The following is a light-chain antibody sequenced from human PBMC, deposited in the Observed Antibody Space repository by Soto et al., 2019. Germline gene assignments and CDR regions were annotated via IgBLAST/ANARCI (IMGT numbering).Light chain of an antibody. V-gene: IGKV3-15*01. CDR1: QNVRSN. Sequence: EIVMTQSPATLSVSPGDRATLSCRARQNVRSNLAWYQQRPGQAPRLLIYGASTRATGIPARFSGSGSGTEFSLIISSLQSEDIAVYYCQQYNNWPALTFGGGTKVEIK. CDR3: QQYNNWPALT. CDR2: GAS. J-gene: IGKJ4*01.